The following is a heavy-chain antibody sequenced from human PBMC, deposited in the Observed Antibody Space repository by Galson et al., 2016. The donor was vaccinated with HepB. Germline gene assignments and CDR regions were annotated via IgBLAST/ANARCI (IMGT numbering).Heavy chain of an antibody. CDR1: GFVSFNVG. D-gene: IGHD1-1*01. J-gene: IGHJ4*02. CDR3: AKERRVRRIFDH. Sequence: SLRLSCAASGFVSFNVGLSWGRQAPGKGLEWVASISTRRTTSYSDSVQGRFTISRDNSNNTLYLQMNGLRSEDTAVYYCAKERRVRRIFDHWGQGTLLTVSS. CDR2: ISTRRTT. V-gene: IGHV3-23*01.